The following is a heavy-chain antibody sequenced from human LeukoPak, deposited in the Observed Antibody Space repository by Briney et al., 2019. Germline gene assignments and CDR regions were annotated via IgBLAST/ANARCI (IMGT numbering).Heavy chain of an antibody. V-gene: IGHV3-23*01. D-gene: IGHD2-2*01. CDR1: GFTFSSYA. Sequence: PGGSLRLSCAASGFTFSSYAMSWVRQAPRKGLEWVSGITGSGGSTYYADSVKGRFTISRDNSKNTLYLQMNSLRAEDTAVYYCAKDTNFLHYFDYWGQGTLVTVSS. J-gene: IGHJ4*02. CDR3: AKDTNFLHYFDY. CDR2: ITGSGGST.